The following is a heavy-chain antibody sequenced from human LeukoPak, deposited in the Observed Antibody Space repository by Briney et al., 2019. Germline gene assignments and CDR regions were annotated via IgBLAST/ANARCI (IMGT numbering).Heavy chain of an antibody. CDR2: IIPIFGTA. D-gene: IGHD4-11*01. V-gene: IGHV1-69*01. J-gene: IGHJ3*02. CDR3: ARSMSTVADAFDI. Sequence: SVKVSCEASGGTFSSYAISWVRQAPGQGLEWMGGIIPIFGTANYAQRFQGRVTITADESTSTAYMELSSLRSEDTAVYYCARSMSTVADAFDIWGQGTMVTVSS. CDR1: GGTFSSYA.